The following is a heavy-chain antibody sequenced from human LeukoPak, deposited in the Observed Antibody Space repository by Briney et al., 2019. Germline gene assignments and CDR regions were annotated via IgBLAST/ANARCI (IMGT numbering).Heavy chain of an antibody. CDR1: GFTFSSYS. CDR2: ISSSSSYI. Sequence: SGGSLRLSCAASGFTFSSYSMNWVRQAPGKGLEWVSSISSSSSYIYYADSVKGRFTISRDNAKDSLYLQMNSLRAEDTAVYYCVPAMTLDTATTVAYWGQGTLVTVSS. CDR3: VPAMTLDTATTVAY. V-gene: IGHV3-21*01. J-gene: IGHJ4*02. D-gene: IGHD5-18*01.